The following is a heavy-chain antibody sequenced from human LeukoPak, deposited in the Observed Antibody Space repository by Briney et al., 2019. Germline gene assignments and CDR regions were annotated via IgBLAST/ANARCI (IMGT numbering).Heavy chain of an antibody. V-gene: IGHV3-74*01. CDR3: TRTTTTADWYFDL. CDR1: GLTFCNYW. Sequence: PVGSLRLSCAVSGLTFCNYWMYWVRQAPGKRLVWVARINSDRSSTTYADSVEGRFTISRDNTKSKLHLQMHSLRVDDAAVYFCTRTTTTADWYFDLWGRGTLVTVSS. D-gene: IGHD1-1*01. J-gene: IGHJ2*01. CDR2: INSDRSST.